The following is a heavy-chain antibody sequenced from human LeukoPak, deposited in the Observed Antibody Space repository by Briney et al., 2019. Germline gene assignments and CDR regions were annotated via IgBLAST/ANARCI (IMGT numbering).Heavy chain of an antibody. CDR1: GYTFTSYY. CDR3: ARVPYGGYLEYYFDY. CDR2: INPSGGST. J-gene: IGHJ4*02. V-gene: IGHV1-46*01. Sequence: ASVKVSCKASGYTFTSYYMHWVRQAPGQGLEWMGTINPSGGSTSYAQKFQGRVTMTRDTSTSTVYMELSSLRSEDTAVYYCARVPYGGYLEYYFDYWGQGTLVTVSS. D-gene: IGHD5-12*01.